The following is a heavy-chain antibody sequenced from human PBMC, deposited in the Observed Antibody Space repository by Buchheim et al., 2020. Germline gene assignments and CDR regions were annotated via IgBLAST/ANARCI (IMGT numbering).Heavy chain of an antibody. V-gene: IGHV3-74*03. CDR1: GFSITSSS. J-gene: IGHJ6*02. CDR3: TRGGVRYGMDV. Sequence: EVQLVESGGGLVQPGGSLRLSCAASGFSITSSSMFWVRHALGKGLMWVSQIHTDGSSITYADSVKGRFTMSRDSAKNTLYLQMNSLRDEDTSVYYCTRGGVRYGMDVWGQGTT. D-gene: IGHD2-8*01. CDR2: IHTDGSSI.